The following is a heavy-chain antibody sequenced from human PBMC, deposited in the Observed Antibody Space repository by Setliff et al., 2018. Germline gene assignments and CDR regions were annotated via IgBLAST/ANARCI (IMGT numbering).Heavy chain of an antibody. Sequence: GESLKISCKGSGFSFTDFWIGWVRQMPGKGLEWMGLIYAGDSDTRYNPSFQGRVTMLADKSINTAYLQWSSLKASDTAIYHCARQKSTGSGNNWFDPWGQGTLVTVSS. CDR2: IYAGDSDT. J-gene: IGHJ5*02. V-gene: IGHV5-51*01. CDR3: ARQKSTGSGNNWFDP. CDR1: GFSFTDFW. D-gene: IGHD3-10*01.